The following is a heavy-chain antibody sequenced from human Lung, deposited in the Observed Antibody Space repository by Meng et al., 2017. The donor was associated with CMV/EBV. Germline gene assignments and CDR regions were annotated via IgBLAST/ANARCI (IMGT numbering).Heavy chain of an antibody. CDR1: GGSVISGSYY. V-gene: IGHV4-61*01. CDR2: IHNSGST. J-gene: IGHJ4*02. CDR3: ARDVGYCSDGSCSDY. Sequence: SXTLSLXCSVSGGSVISGSYYWSCIRQSPGKGLQWIGYIHNSGSTKYNPSLKSRVTISVDTPKNQFSLRLRFVTAADTAMYYCARDVGYCSDGSCSDYWGQGMXVTVSS. D-gene: IGHD2-15*01.